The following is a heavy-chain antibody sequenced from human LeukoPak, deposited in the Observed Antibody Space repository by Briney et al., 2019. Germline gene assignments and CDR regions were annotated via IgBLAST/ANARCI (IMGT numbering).Heavy chain of an antibody. CDR3: AKAPVGHCSGSFCYHFDS. D-gene: IGHD2-15*01. Sequence: GGSLRLSCAASGFTFSTYAMSWVRQTPGKGLEWVAAISGDNPGTYHANSVKGRFTISRDNSKNTLHLQMSGLRAEDTARYYCAKAPVGHCSGSFCYHFDSWGQGTLVTVSS. V-gene: IGHV3-23*01. J-gene: IGHJ4*02. CDR1: GFTFSTYA. CDR2: ISGDNPGT.